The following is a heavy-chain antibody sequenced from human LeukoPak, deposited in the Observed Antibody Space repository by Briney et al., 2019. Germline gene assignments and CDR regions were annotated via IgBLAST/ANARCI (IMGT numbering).Heavy chain of an antibody. V-gene: IGHV3-74*01. D-gene: IGHD6-19*01. CDR1: GFTLSSYW. CDR3: AKVGSPNYYYYGMDV. CDR2: INEDGSTI. J-gene: IGHJ6*02. Sequence: GGSLRLSCAASGFTLSSYWMHWVRQAPGKGLVWVSRINEDGSTINYADSVRGRFTISRDIAKNTLYLQMNSLRAEDTAVYYCAKVGSPNYYYYGMDVWGQGTTVTVSS.